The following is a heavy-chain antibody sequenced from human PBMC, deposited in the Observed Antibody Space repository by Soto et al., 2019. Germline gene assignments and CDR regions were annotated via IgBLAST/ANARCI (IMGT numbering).Heavy chain of an antibody. CDR2: IYYSGST. D-gene: IGHD4-4*01. V-gene: IGHV4-59*01. J-gene: IGHJ6*03. CDR1: GGPISSYY. Sequence: SETLSLTCTVSGGPISSYYWSWIRQPPGKGLEWIGYIYYSGSTNYNPSLRSRVTISVDTSKNQFSLKLSSVTAADTAVYYCARGAVTPPYYYYYYYMDVWGKGTTVTVSS. CDR3: ARGAVTPPYYYYYYYMDV.